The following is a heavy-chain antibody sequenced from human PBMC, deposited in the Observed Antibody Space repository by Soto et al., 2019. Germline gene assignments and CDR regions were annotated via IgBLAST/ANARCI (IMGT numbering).Heavy chain of an antibody. J-gene: IGHJ4*02. CDR2: FEPQEGER. D-gene: IGHD1-26*01. Sequence: ASVKVSCKVSGYTLSKLSIYWVRQAPGKGLEWRGGFEPQEGERVYAQKFQGRVTMTEDTSTETADMELSSLRSEDTAEYYCAAGIIVTCLSGRFFDYWGQG. V-gene: IGHV1-24*01. CDR3: AAGIIVTCLSGRFFDY. CDR1: GYTLSKLS.